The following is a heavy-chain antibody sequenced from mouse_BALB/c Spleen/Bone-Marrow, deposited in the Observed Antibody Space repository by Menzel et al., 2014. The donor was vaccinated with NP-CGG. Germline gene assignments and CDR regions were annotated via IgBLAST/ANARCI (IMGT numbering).Heavy chain of an antibody. CDR2: INPYNGDT. CDR3: ARVYDYDAWFAY. D-gene: IGHD2-4*01. CDR1: GYSFTGFL. Sequence: VQLKQSGPELVKPGASVKISCKASGYSFTGFLLNWVMQSRGKSLEWIGRINPYNGDTFYNPKFEGKATLTVDKSSSTAHMELRSLASEDSAVYYCARVYDYDAWFAYWGQGTLVTVSA. J-gene: IGHJ3*01. V-gene: IGHV1-20*02.